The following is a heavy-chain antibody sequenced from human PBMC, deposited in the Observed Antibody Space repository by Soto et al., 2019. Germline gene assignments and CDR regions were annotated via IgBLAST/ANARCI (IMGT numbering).Heavy chain of an antibody. CDR1: GYSFTSYW. CDR2: IYPDDSDT. Sequence: GESLKISCKASGYSFTSYWIVWVRQMPGKGLEWMGIIYPDDSDTRYSPSFQGQVTISADKSSSTAYLQWSSLKVSDTAMYFCATLRDPFTWFDPWGQGTLVTVSS. V-gene: IGHV5-51*01. J-gene: IGHJ5*02. CDR3: ATLRDPFTWFDP.